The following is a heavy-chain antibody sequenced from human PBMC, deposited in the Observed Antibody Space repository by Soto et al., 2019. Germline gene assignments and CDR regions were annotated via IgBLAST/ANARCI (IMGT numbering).Heavy chain of an antibody. CDR2: INAGNGNT. J-gene: IGHJ6*02. V-gene: IGHV1-3*01. CDR3: ARDAMYGPEIYGMGV. Sequence: ASVKVSCKASGYTFTSYAMHWVRQAPGQGREWMGWINAGNGNTEDSQKFQGRVTITRDTSASTAYMELSSLRSEDTAVYYCARDAMYGPEIYGMGVWGQGTTVTVSS. D-gene: IGHD2-8*01. CDR1: GYTFTSYA.